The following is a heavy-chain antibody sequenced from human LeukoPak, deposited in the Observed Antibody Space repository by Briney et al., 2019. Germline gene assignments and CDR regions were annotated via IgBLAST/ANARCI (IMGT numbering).Heavy chain of an antibody. D-gene: IGHD5-12*01. CDR2: ISSSSSYT. CDR3: ARDMGSGYDPEPGTSTDY. CDR1: GFTFSDYY. Sequence: GGSLRLSCAASGFTFSDYYMSWIRQAPGKGLEWVSYISSSSSYTNYADSVKDRFTISRDNAKNSLYLQMNSLRAEDTAVYYCARDMGSGYDPEPGTSTDYWGQGTLVTVSS. J-gene: IGHJ4*02. V-gene: IGHV3-11*06.